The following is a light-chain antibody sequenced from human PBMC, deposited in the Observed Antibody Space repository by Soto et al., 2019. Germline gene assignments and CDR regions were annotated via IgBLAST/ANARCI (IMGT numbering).Light chain of an antibody. CDR3: QSYDSSHQPVV. CDR1: SGSIASNY. J-gene: IGLJ2*01. CDR2: EDN. V-gene: IGLV6-57*04. Sequence: NFMLTQPHSVSESPGKTVTISCTRSSGSIASNYVQWYQQRPGSAPTTVIYEDNQRPSGVPDRFSGSIDSSSNSASLTISGLKTEYEADYYCQSYDSSHQPVVFGGGTKVTVL.